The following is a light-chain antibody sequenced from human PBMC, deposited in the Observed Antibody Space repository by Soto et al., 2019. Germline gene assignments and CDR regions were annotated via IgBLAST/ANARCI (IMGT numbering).Light chain of an antibody. J-gene: IGKJ4*02. CDR3: QQYGRALT. Sequence: EIVLTQSPGTLSLSPGERATLSCRASQSVSSSYLAWYQQKPGQAPRLLIYGASSRATGIPDRFSGSGSGTDFTLTISLLETGAFTVYYCQQYGRALTFGGGTKME. CDR2: GAS. V-gene: IGKV3-20*01. CDR1: QSVSSSY.